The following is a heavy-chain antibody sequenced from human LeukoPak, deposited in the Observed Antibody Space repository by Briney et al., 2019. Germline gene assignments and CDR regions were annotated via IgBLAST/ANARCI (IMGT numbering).Heavy chain of an antibody. J-gene: IGHJ5*02. CDR3: ASSSLTTSTHQKKRGFDP. CDR1: GGSFSGYY. V-gene: IGHV4-34*01. D-gene: IGHD4-4*01. CDR2: INHSGST. Sequence: SETLSLTCAVYGGSFSGYYWSWIRQPPGKGLEWIGEINHSGSTNYNPSLKSRVTISVDTSKNQFSLKLSSVTAADTAVYYCASSSLTTSTHQKKRGFDPWGQGTLVTVSS.